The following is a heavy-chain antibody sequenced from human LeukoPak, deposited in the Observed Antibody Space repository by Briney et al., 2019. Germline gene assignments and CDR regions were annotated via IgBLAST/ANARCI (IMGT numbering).Heavy chain of an antibody. Sequence: GGSLRLSCAASGFTLSSYWMNWVRQAPGKGLEWVSSISSSSSYIYYADSVKGRFTISRDNAKNSLYLQMNSLRAEDTAVYYCARVQWAAAGAYYYGMDVWGQGTTVTVSS. D-gene: IGHD6-13*01. V-gene: IGHV3-21*01. J-gene: IGHJ6*02. CDR3: ARVQWAAAGAYYYGMDV. CDR2: ISSSSSYI. CDR1: GFTLSSYW.